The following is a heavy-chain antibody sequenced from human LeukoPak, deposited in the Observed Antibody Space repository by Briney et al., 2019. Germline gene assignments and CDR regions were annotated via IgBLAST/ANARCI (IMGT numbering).Heavy chain of an antibody. Sequence: PGGSLRLSCAASGFTFDDYVMHWVRQAPGKGLEWVSGISWNSDRIGYADSVKGRLTISRDNAKNSLYLQMNSLRAEDTALYYCAKGDGYAPYNYGMDVWGQGTTVTVSS. CDR1: GFTFDDYV. CDR2: ISWNSDRI. J-gene: IGHJ6*02. D-gene: IGHD2-21*01. CDR3: AKGDGYAPYNYGMDV. V-gene: IGHV3-9*01.